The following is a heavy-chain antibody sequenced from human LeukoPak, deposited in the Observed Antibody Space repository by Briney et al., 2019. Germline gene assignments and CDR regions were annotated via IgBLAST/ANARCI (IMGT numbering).Heavy chain of an antibody. D-gene: IGHD3-10*01. V-gene: IGHV3-23*01. Sequence: GGSLRLSCTTTEFSFRSYGMSWVRQAPGKGLEWVSAISGSGGSTYYADSVKGRFTISRDNSKNTLYLQMNSLRAEDTAVYYCAKSGDYYGSGSYYGFFDYWGQGTQVTVSS. CDR2: ISGSGGST. CDR1: EFSFRSYG. CDR3: AKSGDYYGSGSYYGFFDY. J-gene: IGHJ4*02.